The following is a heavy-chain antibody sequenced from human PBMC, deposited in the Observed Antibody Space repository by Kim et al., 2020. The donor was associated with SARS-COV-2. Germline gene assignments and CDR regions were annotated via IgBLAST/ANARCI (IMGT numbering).Heavy chain of an antibody. CDR3: ASTRDGYNKYYFDY. CDR1: GYTFTSYG. CDR2: ISAYNGNT. Sequence: ASVKVSCKASGYTFTSYGISWVRQAPGQGLEWMGWISAYNGNTNYAQKLQGRVTMTTDTSTSTAYMELRSLRSDDTAVYYCASTRDGYNKYYFDYWGQGTLVTVSS. J-gene: IGHJ4*02. V-gene: IGHV1-18*04. D-gene: IGHD5-12*01.